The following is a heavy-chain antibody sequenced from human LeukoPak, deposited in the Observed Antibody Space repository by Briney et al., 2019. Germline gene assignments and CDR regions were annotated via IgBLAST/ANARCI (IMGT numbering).Heavy chain of an antibody. CDR1: GFTFSSYW. V-gene: IGHV3-7*03. J-gene: IGHJ4*02. CDR3: AKYVCGGDCYDYFDC. CDR2: IKQDGSEK. D-gene: IGHD2-21*02. Sequence: GGSLRLSCAASGFTFSSYWMSWVRQAPGKGLEWVANIKQDGSEKYYVDSVKGRFTISRDNAKNSLYLQMNSLRAEDTAVYYCAKYVCGGDCYDYFDCWGQGTLVTVSS.